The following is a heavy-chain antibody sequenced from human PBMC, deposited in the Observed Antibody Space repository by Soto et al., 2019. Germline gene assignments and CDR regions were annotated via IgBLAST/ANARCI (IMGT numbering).Heavy chain of an antibody. J-gene: IGHJ6*02. CDR2: IIPIFGTA. D-gene: IGHD3-10*01. CDR3: AREGTYYYGSGSYLSPSYYGMDV. CDR1: GGTFSSYA. Sequence: GASVKFSCKASGGTFSSYAISWVRQAPGQGLEWMGGIIPIFGTANYAQKFQGRVTITADKSTSTAYMELSSLRSEDTAVYYCAREGTYYYGSGSYLSPSYYGMDVWGQGTTVTVSS. V-gene: IGHV1-69*06.